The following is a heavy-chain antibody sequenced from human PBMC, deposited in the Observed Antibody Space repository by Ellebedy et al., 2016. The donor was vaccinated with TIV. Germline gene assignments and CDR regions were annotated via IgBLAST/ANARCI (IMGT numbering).Heavy chain of an antibody. CDR2: INAGNGNT. CDR3: ARGGSSTRYYYYYGMDV. D-gene: IGHD2-2*01. Sequence: ASVKVSCKASGYIFIRYTMHWVRQAPGQSLEWMGWINAGNGNTKYSQKFQGRVTITRDTSASTAYMELSSLRSEDTAVYYCARGGSSTRYYYYYGMDVWGQGTTVTVSS. J-gene: IGHJ6*02. CDR1: GYIFIRYT. V-gene: IGHV1-3*01.